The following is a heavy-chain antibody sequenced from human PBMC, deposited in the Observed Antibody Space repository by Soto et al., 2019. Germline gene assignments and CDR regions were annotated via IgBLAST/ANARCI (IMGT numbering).Heavy chain of an antibody. CDR1: GFTVSNFY. Sequence: GGYLRLSCAASGFTVSNFYMSWVRQAPGRGLQWVSVIYSEGPTYYADSVKGRFTISRDISKNTLYFQMDNLRAEDTAIYYCARGKSRDAYNPLDYWGPGTLVTVSS. CDR3: ARGKSRDAYNPLDY. D-gene: IGHD1-1*01. V-gene: IGHV3-53*01. J-gene: IGHJ4*02. CDR2: IYSEGPT.